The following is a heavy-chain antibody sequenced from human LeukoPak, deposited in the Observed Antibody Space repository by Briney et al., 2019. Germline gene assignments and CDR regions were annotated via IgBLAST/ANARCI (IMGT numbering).Heavy chain of an antibody. Sequence: GGSLRLSCAASGFTFSNYEMNWVRQASGKGLEWVSYISSSGSTIYYADSVKGRFTISRDNAKNSLYLQMSSLRAEDTAVYYCAQIYTYGSSQFDYWGQGTLVTVSS. CDR1: GFTFSNYE. J-gene: IGHJ4*02. D-gene: IGHD5-18*01. CDR3: AQIYTYGSSQFDY. V-gene: IGHV3-48*03. CDR2: ISSSGSTI.